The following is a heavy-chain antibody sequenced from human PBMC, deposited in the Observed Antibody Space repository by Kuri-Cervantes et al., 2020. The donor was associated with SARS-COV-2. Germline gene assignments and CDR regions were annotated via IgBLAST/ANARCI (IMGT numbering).Heavy chain of an antibody. Sequence: GESLKISCVTSGFTFSSYAMTWVRQAPGKGLEWVSSISGSGDSVYFADSVKGRFTISRDNSKNTVFLQMDSLRDADTAVYYCAKSEGTPGFKYWGQGTLVTVSS. CDR3: AKSEGTPGFKY. CDR1: GFTFSSYA. CDR2: ISGSGDSV. V-gene: IGHV3-23*01. J-gene: IGHJ4*02. D-gene: IGHD1-1*01.